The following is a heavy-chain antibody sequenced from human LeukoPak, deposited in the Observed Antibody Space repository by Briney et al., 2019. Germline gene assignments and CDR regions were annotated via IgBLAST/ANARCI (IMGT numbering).Heavy chain of an antibody. CDR1: GDSMSGYY. Sequence: SETLSLTCSVSGDSMSGYYWVWVRQPAGKRLEWLGRVYTDGRTSIYPSLQSRVTLSVDMSKNQISLRLKAVTAADTAVYYCVRGGAYDKSHFHFYQFMDVWGKGTTVTVSS. D-gene: IGHD2/OR15-2a*01. J-gene: IGHJ6*03. CDR3: VRGGAYDKSHFHFYQFMDV. CDR2: VYTDGRT. V-gene: IGHV4-4*07.